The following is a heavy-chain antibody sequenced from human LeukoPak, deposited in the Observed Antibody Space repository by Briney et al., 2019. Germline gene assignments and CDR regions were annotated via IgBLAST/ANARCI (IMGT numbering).Heavy chain of an antibody. CDR2: IRYDGSNK. CDR3: AKDFTWAATAPSFDY. V-gene: IGHV3-30*02. Sequence: PGGSLRLSCAASGFTFSSYGMHWVRQAPGKGLEWVAFIRYDGSNKYYADSLKGRFTISRDNSKNTLYLQMNSLRAEDTAVYYCAKDFTWAATAPSFDYWGQGTLVTVSS. D-gene: IGHD2-21*02. CDR1: GFTFSSYG. J-gene: IGHJ4*02.